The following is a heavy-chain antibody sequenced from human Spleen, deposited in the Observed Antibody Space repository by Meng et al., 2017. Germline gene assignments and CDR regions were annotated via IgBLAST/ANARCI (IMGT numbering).Heavy chain of an antibody. V-gene: IGHV3-21*01. D-gene: IGHD3-10*01. CDR1: GFTFSSYS. J-gene: IGHJ4*02. CDR3: ASWGRSGSYYNDY. Sequence: GESLKISCAASGFTFSSYSMNWVRQAPGKGLEWVPSISSSSSYIYYADSVKGRFTISRDNAKNSLYLQMNSLRAEDTAVYYCASWGRSGSYYNDYWGQGTLVTVSS. CDR2: ISSSSSYI.